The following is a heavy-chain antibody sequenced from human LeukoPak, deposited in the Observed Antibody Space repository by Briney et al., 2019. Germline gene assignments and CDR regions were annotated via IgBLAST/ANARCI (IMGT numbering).Heavy chain of an antibody. Sequence: GGSLRLSCAASGFTFSSYAMSWVRQAPGKGLEWVSAISGSGGSTYYADSVKGRFTISRGNSKNTLYLQMNSLRAEDTAVYYCAKGLWELLWFDPWGQGTLVTVSS. J-gene: IGHJ5*02. CDR2: ISGSGGST. CDR1: GFTFSSYA. CDR3: AKGLWELLWFDP. D-gene: IGHD1-26*01. V-gene: IGHV3-23*01.